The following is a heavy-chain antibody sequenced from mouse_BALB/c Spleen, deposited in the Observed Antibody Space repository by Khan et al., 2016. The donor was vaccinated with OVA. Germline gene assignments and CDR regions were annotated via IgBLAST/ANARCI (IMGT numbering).Heavy chain of an antibody. CDR2: ISYSGST. Sequence: EVQLQESGPGLVKPSQSLSLTCTVTGYSITSDYAWNWIRQFPGNKLEWMGYISYSGSTAYHPSLNSRISITRDTSKNQFFLQLNSVTTEDTATYFCTRGRGYWGQGTTLTVSS. V-gene: IGHV3-2*02. CDR3: TRGRGY. J-gene: IGHJ2*01. CDR1: GYSITSDYA.